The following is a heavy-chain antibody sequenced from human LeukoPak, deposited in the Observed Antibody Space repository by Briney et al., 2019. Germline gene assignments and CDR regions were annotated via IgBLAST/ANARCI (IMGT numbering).Heavy chain of an antibody. V-gene: IGHV1-18*04. CDR2: ISAYNGNT. D-gene: IGHD3-3*01. CDR3: ARPAYDFWSGYPPRAYYYYYMDV. CDR1: GYTFTSYY. J-gene: IGHJ6*03. Sequence: GASVKVSCKASGYTFTSYYMHWVRQAPGQGLEWMGWISAYNGNTYYAQKLQGRVTITTDTSTSTAYMELRSLRSDDTAVYYCARPAYDFWSGYPPRAYYYYYMDVWGKGTTVTVSS.